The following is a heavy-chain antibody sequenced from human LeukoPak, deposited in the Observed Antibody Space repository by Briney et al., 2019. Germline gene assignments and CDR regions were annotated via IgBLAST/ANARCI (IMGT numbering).Heavy chain of an antibody. CDR2: IYYTGTT. Sequence: SETLSLTCAVSGGSISSYYWSWIRQPPGKGLEWIGSIYYTGTTYYNPSLRSRVTISVDTSKNQYSLNLSPVTATDTAMYYCARESSSSPEYWGQGTLVTVSS. CDR1: GGSISSYY. J-gene: IGHJ4*02. CDR3: ARESSSSPEY. V-gene: IGHV4-39*01. D-gene: IGHD6-6*01.